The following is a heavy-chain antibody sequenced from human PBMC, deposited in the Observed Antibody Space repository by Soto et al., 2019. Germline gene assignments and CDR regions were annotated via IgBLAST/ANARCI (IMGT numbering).Heavy chain of an antibody. D-gene: IGHD5-18*01. CDR3: ASLDTAMIKTAGY. V-gene: IGHV3-7*01. J-gene: IGHJ4*02. CDR1: GLTFSSW. Sequence: GGSLRLSCVASGLTFSSWMSWVRQAPGKGLEWVAMTTQDGSGKHYVDSVKGRFTISRDSAKNSMYLQMNSLTVEDTAMYYCASLDTAMIKTAGYWGQGTQVTAPQ. CDR2: TTQDGSGK.